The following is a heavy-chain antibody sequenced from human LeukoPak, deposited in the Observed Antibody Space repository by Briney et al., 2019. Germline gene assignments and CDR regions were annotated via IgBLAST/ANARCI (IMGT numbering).Heavy chain of an antibody. CDR1: GLTFSDYW. J-gene: IGHJ4*02. CDR3: ARVGTWELQRVFDY. Sequence: GGSLRLSCAPSGLTFSDYWMTWVRQVPGKGREWVANINRGGNEVHYVDSVKGRFTISRDNAKNSLYLQLDSLRVEDTAVYYCARVGTWELQRVFDYWGQGTLVTVSS. V-gene: IGHV3-7*01. D-gene: IGHD1-26*01. CDR2: INRGGNEV.